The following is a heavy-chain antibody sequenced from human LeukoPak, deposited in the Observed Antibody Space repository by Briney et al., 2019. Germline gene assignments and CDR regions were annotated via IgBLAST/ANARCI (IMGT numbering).Heavy chain of an antibody. Sequence: GASVKVSCRASGYTFTSYGISWVRQAPGQGLEWTGWISAYNGNTNYAQKLQGRVTMTTDTSTSTAYMELRSLRSDDTAVYYCARVEPYYYYGMDVWGQGTTVTVSS. CDR3: ARVEPYYYYGMDV. CDR1: GYTFTSYG. CDR2: ISAYNGNT. V-gene: IGHV1-18*01. D-gene: IGHD1-1*01. J-gene: IGHJ6*02.